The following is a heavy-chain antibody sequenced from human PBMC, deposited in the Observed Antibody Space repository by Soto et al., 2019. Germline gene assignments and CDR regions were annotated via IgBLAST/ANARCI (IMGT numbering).Heavy chain of an antibody. D-gene: IGHD3-10*01. V-gene: IGHV3-23*01. CDR3: AKLWFGDISYFDY. J-gene: IGHJ4*02. CDR1: GFTFSSYA. Sequence: PWGALRLSCAASGFTFSSYAMSWVRQAPGKGLEWVSAISGSGGSTYYADSVKGRFTISRDNSKNTLYLQMNSLIAEDTAVYYYAKLWFGDISYFDYWGQGALVTVS. CDR2: ISGSGGST.